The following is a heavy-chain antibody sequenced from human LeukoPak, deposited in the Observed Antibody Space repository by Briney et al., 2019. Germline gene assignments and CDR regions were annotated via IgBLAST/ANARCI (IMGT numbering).Heavy chain of an antibody. J-gene: IGHJ5*02. CDR2: IYSGGST. Sequence: GGSLRLSCAASGFTVSSNYMSWVRQAPGKGLEWVSVIYSGGSTYYADSVKGRFTISRENSKNTLYLQMNSLRAEDTAVYYCARHPILGGSYLRGWFDPWGQGTLVTVSS. CDR3: ARHPILGGSYLRGWFDP. V-gene: IGHV3-53*01. CDR1: GFTVSSNY. D-gene: IGHD1-26*01.